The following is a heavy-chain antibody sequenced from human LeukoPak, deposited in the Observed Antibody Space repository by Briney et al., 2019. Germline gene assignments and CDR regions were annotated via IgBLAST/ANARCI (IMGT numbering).Heavy chain of an antibody. CDR2: INPNSGGT. Sequence: ASVKVSRKASGYTFTGYYMHWVRQAPGQGLEWMGWINPNSGGTNYAQKFQGRVTMTRDTSISTDYMELSRLRSDDTAVYYCARGGKVMITMVRGALASRDAFDIWGQGTMVTVSS. D-gene: IGHD3-10*01. CDR1: GYTFTGYY. V-gene: IGHV1-2*02. CDR3: ARGGKVMITMVRGALASRDAFDI. J-gene: IGHJ3*02.